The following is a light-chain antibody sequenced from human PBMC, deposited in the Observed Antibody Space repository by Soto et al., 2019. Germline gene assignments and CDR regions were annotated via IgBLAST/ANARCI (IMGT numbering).Light chain of an antibody. CDR3: AAWDDILSGVL. J-gene: IGLJ2*01. Sequence: QSVLTQPPSASGTPGQRVTISCSGTSSNIGNHYVYWYHQLPGTAPKLLIYESNQRPSGVPDRFSGSRSATSASLTISGLRSEDEADYYCAAWDDILSGVLFGGATKLTVL. CDR2: ESN. CDR1: SSNIGNHY. V-gene: IGLV1-47*01.